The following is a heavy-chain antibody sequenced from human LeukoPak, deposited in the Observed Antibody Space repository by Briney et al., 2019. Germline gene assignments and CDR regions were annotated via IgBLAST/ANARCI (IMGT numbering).Heavy chain of an antibody. Sequence: HAGGSLRLSCAASGFTFSSYEMNWVRQAPGKGLEWVSYISSSGSTIYYADSVKGRFTISRDNAKNSLYLQMNSLRAEDTAVYYCARDGRGRYYDSSGYYTQYYYYYGMDVWGQGTTVTVSS. V-gene: IGHV3-48*03. CDR3: ARDGRGRYYDSSGYYTQYYYYYGMDV. D-gene: IGHD3-22*01. CDR1: GFTFSSYE. CDR2: ISSSGSTI. J-gene: IGHJ6*02.